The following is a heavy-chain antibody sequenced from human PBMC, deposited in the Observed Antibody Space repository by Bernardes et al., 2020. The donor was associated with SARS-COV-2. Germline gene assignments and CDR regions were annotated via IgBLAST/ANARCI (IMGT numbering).Heavy chain of an antibody. CDR1: GGSFSGYY. J-gene: IGHJ3*02. CDR2: INHSGST. D-gene: IGHD3-10*01. CDR3: ARGVLLWFGDDAFDI. Sequence: SEPLSLTCAVYGGSFSGYYWSWIRKPPGKGLEWIGEINHSGSTNYNPSLKSRVTISVDTSKNQFSLKLSSVTAADTAVYYCARGVLLWFGDDAFDIWGQGTMVTVSS. V-gene: IGHV4-34*01.